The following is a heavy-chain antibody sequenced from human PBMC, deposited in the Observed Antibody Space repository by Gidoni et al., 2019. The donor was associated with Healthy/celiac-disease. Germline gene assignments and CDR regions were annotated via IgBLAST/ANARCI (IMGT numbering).Heavy chain of an antibody. CDR3: AKANREDFWSGYGRENYYYYGMDV. V-gene: IGHV3-9*01. J-gene: IGHJ6*02. D-gene: IGHD3-3*01. CDR1: GFTFDDYS. CDR2: ISWNSGSI. Sequence: EVQLVESGGVLVQPGRSLRLSCAASGFTFDDYSMHWVRQAPGKGLEWVSGISWNSGSIGYADSVKGRFTISRDNAKNSLYLQMNSLRAEDTALYYCAKANREDFWSGYGRENYYYYGMDVWGQGTTVTVSS.